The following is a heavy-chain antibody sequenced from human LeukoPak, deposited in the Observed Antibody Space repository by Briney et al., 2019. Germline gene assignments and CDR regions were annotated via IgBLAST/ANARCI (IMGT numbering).Heavy chain of an antibody. V-gene: IGHV4-34*01. CDR2: INHSGST. J-gene: IGHJ6*02. D-gene: IGHD3-22*01. CDR3: ARAREYYDSSGYWSYYYYYGMDV. Sequence: SETLSLTCAVYGGSFSGYYWSWIRQPPGKGLEWIGEINHSGSTNYNPSLKSRVTISVDTSKNQFSLKLSSVTAADTAVYYCARAREYYDSSGYWSYYYYYGMDVWGQGTTVTVSS. CDR1: GGSFSGYY.